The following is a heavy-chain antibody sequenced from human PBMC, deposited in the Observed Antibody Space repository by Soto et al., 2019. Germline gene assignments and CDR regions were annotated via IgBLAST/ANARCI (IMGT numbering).Heavy chain of an antibody. CDR3: ASLDTARVETAGY. V-gene: IGHV3-23*01. CDR2: ISGSGGST. CDR1: GFPISSYS. D-gene: IGHD5-18*01. J-gene: IGHJ4*02. Sequence: GGSKRLSCAASGFPISSYSRSWVRPDPGKGLEWVSAISGSGGSTYYVDSVKGRFTISKDHAKNSLYLQMNSLRVEDTALYYCASLDTARVETAGYWGQGTRVTVSS.